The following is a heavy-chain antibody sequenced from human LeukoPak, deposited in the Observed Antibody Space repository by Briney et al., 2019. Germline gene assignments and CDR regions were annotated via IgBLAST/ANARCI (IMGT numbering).Heavy chain of an antibody. J-gene: IGHJ4*02. V-gene: IGHV3-9*01. D-gene: IGHD3-22*01. CDR2: ISWNSGSI. Sequence: PGRSLRLSCAASGFTFDDYAMHWVRQAPGKGLEWVSGISWNSGSIGYADSVKGRFTISRDNAKNSLYLQMNSLRAEDTALYYCAKDITYYYDSSGYPSYYFDYWGQGTLVTVSS. CDR1: GFTFDDYA. CDR3: AKDITYYYDSSGYPSYYFDY.